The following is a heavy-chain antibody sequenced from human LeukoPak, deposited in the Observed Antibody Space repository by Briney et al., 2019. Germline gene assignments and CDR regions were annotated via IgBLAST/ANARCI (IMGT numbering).Heavy chain of an antibody. V-gene: IGHV3-7*03. Sequence: GGSLRLSCAASGFTFSSYWMSWVRQAPGQGLEWVANIKPDGSEKYYVDSMKGRFTISRDNAQNSLYLQMNSLRAEDTAVYYCASEFLFGELLSRIPRNYYYYGMDVWGQGTTVTVSS. CDR3: ASEFLFGELLSRIPRNYYYYGMDV. CDR2: IKPDGSEK. D-gene: IGHD3-10*02. CDR1: GFTFSSYW. J-gene: IGHJ6*02.